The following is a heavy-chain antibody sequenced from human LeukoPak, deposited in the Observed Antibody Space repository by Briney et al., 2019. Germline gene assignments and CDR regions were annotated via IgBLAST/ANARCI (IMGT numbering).Heavy chain of an antibody. Sequence: GGSLRLSCAASGFTFSSYSMNWVRQAPGKGLEWVSYISSSSSTIYYADSVRGRFTISRDNAKNSLYLQMNSLRAEDTAVYYCARDDLSSDGAVYYYYMDVWRKGTTVTVSS. CDR1: GFTFSSYS. J-gene: IGHJ6*03. D-gene: IGHD6-6*01. CDR2: ISSSSSTI. V-gene: IGHV3-48*01. CDR3: ARDDLSSDGAVYYYYMDV.